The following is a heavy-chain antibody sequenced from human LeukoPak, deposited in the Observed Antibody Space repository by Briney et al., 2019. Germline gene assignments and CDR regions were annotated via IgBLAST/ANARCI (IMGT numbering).Heavy chain of an antibody. J-gene: IGHJ4*02. V-gene: IGHV1-18*01. Sequence: ASVKVSCKASGYTFSNYGFSWVRQAPGQGLEWMGWISVYNGNTNYAQKLQGRVTMTTDTSTTTAYMELRSLISANTAVYYCATGVAVAGSIGGFGYWGQGTLVTVSS. D-gene: IGHD6-19*01. CDR1: GYTFSNYG. CDR2: ISVYNGNT. CDR3: ATGVAVAGSIGGFGY.